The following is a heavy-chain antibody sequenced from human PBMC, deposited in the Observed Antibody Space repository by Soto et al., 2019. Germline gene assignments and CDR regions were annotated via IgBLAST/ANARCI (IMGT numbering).Heavy chain of an antibody. CDR2: ISYDGSNK. D-gene: IGHD6-19*01. V-gene: IGHV3-30*18. CDR1: GSTFSSYG. J-gene: IGHJ4*02. CDR3: AKDSGEQWPSFDY. Sequence: GGSLRLSCAASGSTFSSYGMHWVRQAPGKGLEWVAVISYDGSNKYYADSVKGRFTISRDNSKNTLYLQMNSLRAEDTAVYYCAKDSGEQWPSFDYWGQGTLVTVSS.